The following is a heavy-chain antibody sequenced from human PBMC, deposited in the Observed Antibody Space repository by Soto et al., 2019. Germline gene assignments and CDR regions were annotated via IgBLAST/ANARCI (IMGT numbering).Heavy chain of an antibody. D-gene: IGHD1-26*01. CDR3: ARMRELLIDY. Sequence: QVQLVESGGGVVQPGRSLRLSCAASGFTFSSYAMHWVRQAPGKGLEWVAVISYDGSNKSYADSVKGRFTISRDNSKNTLYLQMNSLRAEDMAVYYCARMRELLIDYWGQGTLVAVSS. V-gene: IGHV3-30-3*01. CDR1: GFTFSSYA. CDR2: ISYDGSNK. J-gene: IGHJ4*02.